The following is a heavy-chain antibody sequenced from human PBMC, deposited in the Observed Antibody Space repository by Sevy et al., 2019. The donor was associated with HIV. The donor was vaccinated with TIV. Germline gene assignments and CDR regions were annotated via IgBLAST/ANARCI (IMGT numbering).Heavy chain of an antibody. CDR2: IYSGGST. D-gene: IGHD1-26*01. Sequence: GGSLRLSCAASGFTVSSNYMSWVRQAPGKGLEWVSVIYSGGSTYYADSVKGRFTISRDNSKNTLYLHMNGLSAEGTDVYYCARVVGATNAFDIWGQGTMVTVSS. CDR3: ARVVGATNAFDI. V-gene: IGHV3-53*01. CDR1: GFTVSSNY. J-gene: IGHJ3*02.